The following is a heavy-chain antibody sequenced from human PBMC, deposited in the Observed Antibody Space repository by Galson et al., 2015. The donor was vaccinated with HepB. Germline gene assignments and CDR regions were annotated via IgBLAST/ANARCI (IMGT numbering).Heavy chain of an antibody. CDR2: IIPILGIA. V-gene: IGHV1-69*04. Sequence: SVKVSCKASGGTFSSYAISWVRQAPGQGLEWMGRIIPILGIANYAQKFQGRVTITADKSTSTAYMELSSLRSEDTAVYYCARDVWFGEFGYYGMDVWGQGTTVTVSS. CDR1: GGTFSSYA. J-gene: IGHJ6*02. D-gene: IGHD3-10*01. CDR3: ARDVWFGEFGYYGMDV.